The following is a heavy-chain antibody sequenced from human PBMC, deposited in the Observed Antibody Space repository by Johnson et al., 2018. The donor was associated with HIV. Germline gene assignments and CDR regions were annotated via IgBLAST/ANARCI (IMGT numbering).Heavy chain of an antibody. CDR3: ARDKDYYDSSGEMGAFDL. CDR1: GFTFSSYA. D-gene: IGHD3-22*01. CDR2: ISYDGSNK. Sequence: QVQLVESGGGVVQPGRSLRLSCAASGFTFSSYAMHWVRQAPGKGLEWVAVISYDGSNKYYADSVKGRFTISRDNSKNTLYLQMNSLRAEDTAVYYCARDKDYYDSSGEMGAFDLWGQGTMVTVSS. J-gene: IGHJ3*01. V-gene: IGHV3-30-3*01.